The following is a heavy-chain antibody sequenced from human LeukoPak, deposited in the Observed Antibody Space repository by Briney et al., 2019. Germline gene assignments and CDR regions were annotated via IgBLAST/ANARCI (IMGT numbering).Heavy chain of an antibody. Sequence: SETLSLTCAVYGGSFSGYYWSWIRQPPGKGLEWIGEINHSGSTNYNPSLKSRVTISVDTSKNQFSLKLSSVTAADTAVYYCARGKWELLGGAFDNWGQGTMVTVSS. CDR3: ARGKWELLGGAFDN. CDR1: GGSFSGYY. D-gene: IGHD1-26*01. J-gene: IGHJ3*02. V-gene: IGHV4-34*01. CDR2: INHSGST.